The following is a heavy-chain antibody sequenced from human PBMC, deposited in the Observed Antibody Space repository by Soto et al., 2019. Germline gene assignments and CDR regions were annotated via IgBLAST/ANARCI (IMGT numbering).Heavy chain of an antibody. CDR3: ARVGFQWQLNFDY. CDR1: GGSISSYY. J-gene: IGHJ4*02. D-gene: IGHD6-19*01. V-gene: IGHV4-59*01. CDR2: IYYSGST. Sequence: QVQLQESGPGLVKPSETLSLTCTVSGGSISSYYWSWIRQPPGKGLEWIGYIYYSGSTNYNPSLKSRVTISVDTSKNQFSLKLSSVTAADTAVYYCARVGFQWQLNFDYWGQGTLVTVSS.